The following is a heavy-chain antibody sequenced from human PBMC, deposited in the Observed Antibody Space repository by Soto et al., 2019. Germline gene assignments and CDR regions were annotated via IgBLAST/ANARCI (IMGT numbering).Heavy chain of an antibody. J-gene: IGHJ4*02. CDR1: GFTFSSYA. CDR3: AKGRGHSDDYYYDY. Sequence: GGSLRLSCAASGFTFSSYAMSWVRQAPGKGLEWVSAISGSGGSTYYADSVKGRFTISRDNSKNTLYLQMNSLRAEDTAVYYCAKGRGHSDDYYYDYWGQGTLVTVSA. D-gene: IGHD5-12*01. CDR2: ISGSGGST. V-gene: IGHV3-23*01.